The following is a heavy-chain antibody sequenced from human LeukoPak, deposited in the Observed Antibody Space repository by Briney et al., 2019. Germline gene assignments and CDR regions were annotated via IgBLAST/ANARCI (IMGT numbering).Heavy chain of an antibody. CDR1: GGSISSGSYY. CDR2: IYTSGST. D-gene: IGHD1-20*01. V-gene: IGHV4-61*02. J-gene: IGHJ4*02. CDR3: ARLGYNWNDPFAY. Sequence: PSQTLSLTCTVPGGSISSGSYYWSWIRQPPGKGLEWIGRIYTSGSTNYNPSLKSRVTISVDTSKNQFSLKLSSVTAADTAVPYWARLGYNWNDPFAYWGQGTLVTVYS.